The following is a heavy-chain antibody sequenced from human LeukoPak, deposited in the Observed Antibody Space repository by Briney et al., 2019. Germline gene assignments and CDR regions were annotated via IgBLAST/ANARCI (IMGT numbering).Heavy chain of an antibody. J-gene: IGHJ6*03. D-gene: IGHD6-13*01. CDR1: GFTFSSYE. V-gene: IGHV3-48*03. CDR2: ISSSGSTI. CDR3: ARELADRSTYSSSWYGYYYYYMDV. Sequence: GGSLRLSCAASGFTFSSYEMNWVRQAPGKGLEWVSYISSSGSTIYYADSVKGRFTISRDNAKNSLYLQMNSLRAEDTAVYYCARELADRSTYSSSWYGYYYYYMDVWGKGTTVTVSS.